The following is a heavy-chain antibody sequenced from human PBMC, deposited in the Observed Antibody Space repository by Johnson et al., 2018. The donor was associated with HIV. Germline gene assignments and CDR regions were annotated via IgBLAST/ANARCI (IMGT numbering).Heavy chain of an antibody. Sequence: MQLVESGGGLVQPGGSLRLSCAASGFTFSSYAMSWVRQAPGKGLEWVSAIRGSGGSTGYADSVKGRFTISRDNAKNSLYRQMNSLRAEDTAVYYGARESRYSYGFGDDAFDVWGQGTMVTVSS. CDR2: IRGSGGST. D-gene: IGHD5-18*01. CDR3: ARESRYSYGFGDDAFDV. J-gene: IGHJ3*01. CDR1: GFTFSSYA. V-gene: IGHV3-23*04.